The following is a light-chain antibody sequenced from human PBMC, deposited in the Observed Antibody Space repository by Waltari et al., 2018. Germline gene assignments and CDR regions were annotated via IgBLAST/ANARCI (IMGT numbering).Light chain of an antibody. J-gene: IGKJ1*01. CDR3: QHYVRLPAT. CDR1: QSVSRT. V-gene: IGKV3-20*01. Sequence: EIVLTQSPGILSLSPGERATLSCRASQSVSRTLAWYQQKPGQAPRLLIYGASTRATGIPDRFSGGGSGTDFSLTISSLEPEDFAVYYCQHYVRLPATFGQGTKVEIK. CDR2: GAS.